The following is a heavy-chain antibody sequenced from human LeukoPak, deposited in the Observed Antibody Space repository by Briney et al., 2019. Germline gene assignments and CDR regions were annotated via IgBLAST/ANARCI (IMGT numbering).Heavy chain of an antibody. J-gene: IGHJ3*02. CDR3: ARESYGNELQAFDI. CDR2: IKQGGSEK. Sequence: GGSLRLSCAASGFTFSSYWMSWVRQAPGKGLEWVANIKQGGSEKYYVDSVKGRFTISRDNAKNSLYLQMNSLRAEDTAVYYCARESYGNELQAFDIWGQGTMVTVSS. D-gene: IGHD4-11*01. V-gene: IGHV3-7*01. CDR1: GFTFSSYW.